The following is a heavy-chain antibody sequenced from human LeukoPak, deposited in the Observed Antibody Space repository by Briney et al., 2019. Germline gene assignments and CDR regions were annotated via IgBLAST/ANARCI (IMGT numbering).Heavy chain of an antibody. CDR2: FSTTWST. Sequence: PSETLSLTYSVSGASISSYYWTWIRQPAGKGLEWIGRFSTTWSTSYNPSLKSRVTMSVDTSKNQFSLRLSSVTAADTAVYYCARVDGGSTGILHTWGQGTLVTVSS. CDR3: ARVDGGSTGILHT. V-gene: IGHV4-4*07. J-gene: IGHJ5*02. CDR1: GASISSYY. D-gene: IGHD7-27*01.